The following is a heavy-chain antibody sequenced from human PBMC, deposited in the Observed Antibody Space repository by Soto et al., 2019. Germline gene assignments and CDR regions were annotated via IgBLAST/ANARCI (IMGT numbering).Heavy chain of an antibody. CDR3: ARLNRGGCSSPSCYIDY. J-gene: IGHJ4*02. D-gene: IGHD2-2*01. Sequence: SETLSLTCTVSGGIDSHYWSWIRQAPGKGPEWIGYIYDSGYTNYKPSLKSRLTISIDMSKNQFSLQLSSVTAADTAVYYCARLNRGGCSSPSCYIDYWGQGTLVTVSS. V-gene: IGHV4-59*08. CDR1: GGIDSHY. CDR2: IYDSGYT.